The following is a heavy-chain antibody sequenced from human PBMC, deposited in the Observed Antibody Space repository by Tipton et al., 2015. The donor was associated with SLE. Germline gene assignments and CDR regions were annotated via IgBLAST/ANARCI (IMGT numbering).Heavy chain of an antibody. V-gene: IGHV4-39*07. CDR3: AGGRPPAAGGGGDAFDI. Sequence: LRLSCTVSGGSISSSSYYWGWIRQPPGKGLEWIGSIYYSGSTNYNPSLKSRVTISVDTSKNQFSLKLSSVTAADTAVYYCAGGRPPAAGGGGDAFDIWGQGTMVTVSS. D-gene: IGHD2-8*02. J-gene: IGHJ3*02. CDR2: IYYSGST. CDR1: GGSISSSSYY.